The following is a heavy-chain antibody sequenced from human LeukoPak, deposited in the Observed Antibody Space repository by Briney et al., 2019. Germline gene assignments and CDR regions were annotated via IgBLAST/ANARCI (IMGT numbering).Heavy chain of an antibody. CDR3: ARDSYDSSGSYFFLKFLDY. CDR2: ITPFNGNT. D-gene: IGHD3-22*01. Sequence: ASVKVSCKVSGYTFTSYGINWVRQAPGQGLEWMGWITPFNGNTDYAQKFQGRVTMTTDTSTNTAYMELRSLRSDDTAVYYCARDSYDSSGSYFFLKFLDYWGQGTLVAVSS. CDR1: GYTFTSYG. V-gene: IGHV1-18*01. J-gene: IGHJ4*02.